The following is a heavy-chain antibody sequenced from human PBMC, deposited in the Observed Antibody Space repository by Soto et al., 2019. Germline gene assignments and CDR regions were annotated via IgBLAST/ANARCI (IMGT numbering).Heavy chain of an antibody. CDR2: INHSGST. CDR1: GGSFSGYY. V-gene: IGHV4-34*01. D-gene: IGHD3-10*01. J-gene: IGHJ4*02. Sequence: SETLSLTCAVYGGSFSGYYWSWIRHPPGKGLEWIGEINHSGSTNYNPSLKSRVTISVDTSKNQFSLKLSSVTAADTAVYYCARAPGHSDYYGSGSYYITETPRRYYFDYWGQGTLVTVSS. CDR3: ARAPGHSDYYGSGSYYITETPRRYYFDY.